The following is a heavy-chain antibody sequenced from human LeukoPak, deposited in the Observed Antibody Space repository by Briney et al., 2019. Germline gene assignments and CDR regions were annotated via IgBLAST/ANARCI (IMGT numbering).Heavy chain of an antibody. CDR2: IIPIFGTA. Sequence: GSSVKVSCKASGGTFSSYAISWVRQAPGQGLEWMGGIIPIFGTANYAQKFQGRVTITADESTSTAYMELSSLRSEDTAVYYCARGYCSSTSYYRLSWFDPWGQGTLVTVSS. CDR1: GGTFSSYA. CDR3: ARGYCSSTSYYRLSWFDP. D-gene: IGHD2-2*02. V-gene: IGHV1-69*01. J-gene: IGHJ5*02.